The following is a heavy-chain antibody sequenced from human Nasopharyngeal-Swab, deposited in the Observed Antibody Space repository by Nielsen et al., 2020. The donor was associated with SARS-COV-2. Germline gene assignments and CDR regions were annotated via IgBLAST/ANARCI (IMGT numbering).Heavy chain of an antibody. J-gene: IGHJ5*02. CDR2: INPNSGGT. CDR1: GYTFTGYY. CDR3: ARAHTGYSSSWYGDGWFDP. D-gene: IGHD6-13*01. Sequence: ASAKVSCKASGYTFTGYYMHWVRQAPGQGLEWMGWINPNSGGTNYAQKFQGWVTMTRDTSISTAYMELSRLRSDDTAVYYCARAHTGYSSSWYGDGWFDPWGQGTLVTVSS. V-gene: IGHV1-2*04.